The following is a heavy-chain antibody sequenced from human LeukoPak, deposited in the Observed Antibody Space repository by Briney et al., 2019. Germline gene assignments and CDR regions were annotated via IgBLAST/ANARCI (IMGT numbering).Heavy chain of an antibody. CDR1: GYSFTGYY. CDR2: ISAYNGNT. Sequence: AASVNVSCKASGYSFTGYYMHWVRQAPGQGVEWMGWISAYNGNTNYAQKLQGRVTITTETSTSTAYRGVRRLRSDDTAVYYCARVAWEWELVGRDFDYWGQGTLVTVSS. V-gene: IGHV1-18*04. J-gene: IGHJ4*02. D-gene: IGHD1-26*01. CDR3: ARVAWEWELVGRDFDY.